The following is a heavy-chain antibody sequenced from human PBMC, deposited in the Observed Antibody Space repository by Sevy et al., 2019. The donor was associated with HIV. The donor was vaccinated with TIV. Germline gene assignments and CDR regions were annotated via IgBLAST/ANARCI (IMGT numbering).Heavy chain of an antibody. J-gene: IGHJ4*02. CDR1: GVIVTSNH. CDR3: ARTPIGNYVDYFDY. D-gene: IGHD1-7*01. Sequence: GSLRLSCAASGVIVTSNHLSWVRQAPGKGLEWVSVIHGGGTTQYADSVKGRFTISRDNSKNTLYLQMNTLRAEDTAVYYCARTPIGNYVDYFDYWGQGTLVTVSS. V-gene: IGHV3-53*01. CDR2: IHGGGTT.